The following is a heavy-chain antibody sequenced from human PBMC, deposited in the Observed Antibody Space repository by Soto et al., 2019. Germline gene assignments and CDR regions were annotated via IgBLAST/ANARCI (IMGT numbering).Heavy chain of an antibody. CDR3: ARDYYDILTGYSRWFDP. CDR2: IIPIFGTA. CDR1: GGAFSSYA. Sequence: GASVKVSCKASGGAFSSYAISWVRQAPGQGLEWMGGIIPIFGTANYAQKFQGRVTITADESTSTAYMELSSLRSEDTAVYYCARDYYDILTGYSRWFDPWGQGTLVTVSS. V-gene: IGHV1-69*13. D-gene: IGHD3-9*01. J-gene: IGHJ5*02.